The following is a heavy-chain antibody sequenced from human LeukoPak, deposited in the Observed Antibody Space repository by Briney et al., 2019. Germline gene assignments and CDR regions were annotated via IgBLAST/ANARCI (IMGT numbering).Heavy chain of an antibody. D-gene: IGHD4-17*01. CDR3: ARHDDYGDWDY. Sequence: PPETLSLTCTVSGGSISRSSYNWGWIRQPPGKGLEWIGTFYYSGSTYYNPSLKSRVTISVDTSKTQFSLSLSSVTAADTAVYYCARHDDYGDWDYWGQGALVTVSS. CDR1: GGSISRSSYN. J-gene: IGHJ4*02. CDR2: FYYSGST. V-gene: IGHV4-39*01.